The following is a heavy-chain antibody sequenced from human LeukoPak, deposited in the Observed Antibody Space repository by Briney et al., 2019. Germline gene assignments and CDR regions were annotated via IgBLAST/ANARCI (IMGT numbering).Heavy chain of an antibody. CDR3: ASLLDCSGGSCHDAFDI. CDR1: GGSFSGYY. V-gene: IGHV4-34*01. CDR2: INHSGST. Sequence: ETSETLSLTCAVYGGSFSGYYWSWIRQPPGKGLEWIGEINHSGSTNYNPSLKSRVTISVDTSKNQFSLKLSSVTAADTAVYYCASLLDCSGGSCHDAFDIWGQGTMVTVSS. J-gene: IGHJ3*02. D-gene: IGHD2-15*01.